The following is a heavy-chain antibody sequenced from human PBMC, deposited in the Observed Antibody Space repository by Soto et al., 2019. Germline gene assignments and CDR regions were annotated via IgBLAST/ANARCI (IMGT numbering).Heavy chain of an antibody. CDR2: IYYSGST. CDR3: ARVVVAAPYIYYFDY. V-gene: IGHV4-59*01. D-gene: IGHD6-19*01. CDR1: GGSISSYY. J-gene: IGHJ4*02. Sequence: SETLSLTCTVSGGSISSYYWSWIRQPPGKGLEWIGYIYYSGSTNYNPSLKSRVTISVDTSKNQFSLKLSSVTAADTAVYYCARVVVAAPYIYYFDYWGQGTLVTVSS.